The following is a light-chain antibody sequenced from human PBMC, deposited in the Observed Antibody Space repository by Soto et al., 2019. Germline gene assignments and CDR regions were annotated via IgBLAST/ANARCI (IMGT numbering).Light chain of an antibody. J-gene: IGKJ5*01. CDR3: KQRKNWIPIP. V-gene: IGKV3-11*01. CDR2: DAC. CDR1: ESVSSY. Sequence: SPATLSLSQGERATLSSRASESVSSYLAWDQQKPGQGPRLIIYDACRRATGSPARVRGSGSGTEFTLTISSLSQADVAVYYCKQRKNWIPIPFGQGTRVAIK.